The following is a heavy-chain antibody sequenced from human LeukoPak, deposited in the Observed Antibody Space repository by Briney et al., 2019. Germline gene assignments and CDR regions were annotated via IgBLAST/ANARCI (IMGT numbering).Heavy chain of an antibody. CDR3: ARVRIAARGIDY. CDR2: INPNSGVT. V-gene: IGHV1-2*02. J-gene: IGHJ4*02. CDR1: GYTFTDYY. D-gene: IGHD6-6*01. Sequence: ASVKVSCKGSGYTFTDYYIHWVRQAPGQGLEWMGWINPNSGVTNYAQRFQGRVTMTRDTSISTAYMELSRLRSDDTAVYYCARVRIAARGIDYWGQGTLVTVSS.